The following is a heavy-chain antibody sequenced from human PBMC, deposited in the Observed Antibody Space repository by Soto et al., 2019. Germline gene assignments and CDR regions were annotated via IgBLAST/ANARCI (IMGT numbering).Heavy chain of an antibody. D-gene: IGHD3-22*01. V-gene: IGHV1-8*01. Sequence: GASVKVSCKASGYTFTSYDINWVRQATGQGLEWMGWMNPNSGNTGYAQKFQGRVTMTRNTSISTAYMELSSLRSEDTAVYYCARGGGYYDSSGYYFSDAFDIWGQGTMVTVSS. CDR2: MNPNSGNT. J-gene: IGHJ3*02. CDR1: GYTFTSYD. CDR3: ARGGGYYDSSGYYFSDAFDI.